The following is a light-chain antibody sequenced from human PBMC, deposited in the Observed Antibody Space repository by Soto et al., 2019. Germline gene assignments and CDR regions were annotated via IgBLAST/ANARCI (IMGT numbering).Light chain of an antibody. V-gene: IGKV1-5*03. J-gene: IGKJ1*01. Sequence: DIQMTQSPSTLSASVGDRVTITCRASESIINLLAWYQQKPGKAPKLLIYKASSLQSGVPSRFSGSGSGTEFTLTISSLQPDDFATYSCQQYNSPPWTFGQGTKVDIK. CDR3: QQYNSPPWT. CDR1: ESIINL. CDR2: KAS.